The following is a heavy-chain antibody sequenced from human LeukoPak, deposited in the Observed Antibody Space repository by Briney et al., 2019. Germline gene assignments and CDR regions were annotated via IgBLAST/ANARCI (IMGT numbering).Heavy chain of an antibody. Sequence: GRSLRLSCAASGFTFSSYGMHWVRQAPGKGLEWVAVISYDGSNKYYADSVKGRFTISRDNSKNTLYLQMNSLRAEDTAVYYCANLIAVAPDAFDIWGQGTMVTVSS. V-gene: IGHV3-30*18. CDR1: GFTFSSYG. CDR2: ISYDGSNK. J-gene: IGHJ3*02. D-gene: IGHD6-19*01. CDR3: ANLIAVAPDAFDI.